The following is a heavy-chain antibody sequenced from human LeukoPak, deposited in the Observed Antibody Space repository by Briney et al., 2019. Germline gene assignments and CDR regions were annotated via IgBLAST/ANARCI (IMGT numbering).Heavy chain of an antibody. J-gene: IGHJ4*02. CDR1: GFTFSSYA. CDR3: AKGGGCSSTSCQPPNDY. Sequence: GGSLRLSCAASGFTFSSYAMSWVRQAPGKGLEWVSAISGSGGSTYYADSVKGRFTISRDNSKNTLYLQMNSLRAEDTAVYYCAKGGGCSSTSCQPPNDYWGQGTLVTVSS. CDR2: ISGSGGST. V-gene: IGHV3-23*01. D-gene: IGHD2-2*01.